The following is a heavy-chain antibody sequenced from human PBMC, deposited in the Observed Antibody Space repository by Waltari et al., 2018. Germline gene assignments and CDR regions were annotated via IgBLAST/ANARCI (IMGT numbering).Heavy chain of an antibody. CDR2: IIPSCGTA. Sequence: QVQLVQSGAEVKKPGSSVKVSCKASGGTFSSYAISWVRQAPGQGLEWMGGIIPSCGTANYAQKFQGRVTSTADESTSTAYMELSSLRSEDTAVYYCASGLLWFGEEAVDWFDPWGQGTLVTVSS. V-gene: IGHV1-69*01. CDR3: ASGLLWFGEEAVDWFDP. D-gene: IGHD3-10*01. J-gene: IGHJ5*02. CDR1: GGTFSSYA.